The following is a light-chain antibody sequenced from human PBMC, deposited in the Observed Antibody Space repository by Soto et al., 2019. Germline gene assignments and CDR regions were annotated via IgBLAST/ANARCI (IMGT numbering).Light chain of an antibody. J-gene: IGKJ1*01. CDR1: QSISTS. Sequence: DIQMTQSPSTLSASVGDRVTITCRASQSISTSLAWYQQKPGNAPKVLIYKASSLESGVPSRFSGSGSGTEFTLTISSLQPDDFATYYCQHCDSYWTFGQGTKVEIK. CDR3: QHCDSYWT. V-gene: IGKV1-5*03. CDR2: KAS.